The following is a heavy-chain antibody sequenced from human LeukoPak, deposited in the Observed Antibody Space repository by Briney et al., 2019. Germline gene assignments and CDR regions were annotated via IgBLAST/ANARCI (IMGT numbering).Heavy chain of an antibody. V-gene: IGHV4-39*07. CDR1: GGSISSSSYY. Sequence: SETLSLTCTVSGGSISSSSYYWGWIRQPPGKGLEWIGSIYYSGSTYYNPSLKSRVTISVDTSKNQFSLKLSSVTAADTAVYYCARGVTDYYYYMDVWGKGTTVTVSS. J-gene: IGHJ6*03. CDR3: ARGVTDYYYYMDV. CDR2: IYYSGST. D-gene: IGHD3-10*01.